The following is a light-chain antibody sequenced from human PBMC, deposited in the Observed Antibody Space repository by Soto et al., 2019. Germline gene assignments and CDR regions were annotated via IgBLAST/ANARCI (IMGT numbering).Light chain of an antibody. CDR3: QQRSNWPPGVT. V-gene: IGKV3-11*01. Sequence: EIVLTQSPATLSLSPGERATLSCRASQSVSSNYLAWYQQKPGQAPRLLIYDASNRATGIPARFSGSGSGTDFTLTISSLEPEDFAVYYCQQRSNWPPGVTFGQGTRLEIK. CDR2: DAS. J-gene: IGKJ5*01. CDR1: QSVSSNY.